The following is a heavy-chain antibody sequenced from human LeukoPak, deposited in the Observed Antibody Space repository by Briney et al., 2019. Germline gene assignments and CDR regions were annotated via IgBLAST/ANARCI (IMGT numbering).Heavy chain of an antibody. Sequence: LGGSLRLSCAASGFSFSSYSMNWVRQAPGKGLEWLSYISSTSSAIYYADSLKGRFTISRDNAKNSLYLQMDSLRAEDTAVYYCATGGIHSLLDYWGQGTLVTVSS. V-gene: IGHV3-48*04. CDR1: GFSFSSYS. J-gene: IGHJ4*02. CDR2: ISSTSSAI. D-gene: IGHD3-16*01. CDR3: ATGGIHSLLDY.